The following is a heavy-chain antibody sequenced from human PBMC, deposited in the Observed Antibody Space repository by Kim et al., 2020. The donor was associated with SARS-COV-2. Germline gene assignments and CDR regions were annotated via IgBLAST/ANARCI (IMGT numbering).Heavy chain of an antibody. Sequence: SVKVSCKASGGTFSSYAISWVRQAPGQGLEWMGGIIPIFGTANYAQKFQGRVTITADESTSTAYMELSSLRSEDTAVYYCARYSSYCGGDCYFDYWGQGALGTVSP. J-gene: IGHJ4*02. V-gene: IGHV1-69*13. D-gene: IGHD2-21*02. CDR1: GGTFSSYA. CDR2: IIPIFGTA. CDR3: ARYSSYCGGDCYFDY.